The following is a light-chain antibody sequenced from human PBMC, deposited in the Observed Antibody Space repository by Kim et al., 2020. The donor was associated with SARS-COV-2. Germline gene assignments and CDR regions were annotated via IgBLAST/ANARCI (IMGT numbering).Light chain of an antibody. V-gene: IGKV3-15*01. J-gene: IGKJ1*01. CDR1: QSVLTN. CDR2: GAS. CDR3: QQYYNWPRT. Sequence: VSPGERATLSCRASQSVLTNLAWYQQKPGQAPRLLIYGASTRATGIPASFSGRGSGTEFTLTISSLQSEDFVIYYCQQYYNWPRTFGQGTKVDIE.